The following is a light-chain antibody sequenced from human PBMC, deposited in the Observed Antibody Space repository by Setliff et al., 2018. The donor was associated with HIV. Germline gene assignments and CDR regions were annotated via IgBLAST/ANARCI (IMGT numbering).Light chain of an antibody. CDR3: SSYTISSTLV. V-gene: IGLV2-14*01. CDR2: DVS. CDR1: SSDVGGYNY. Sequence: QSVLTQPASVSGSPGQSITISCTGTSSDVGGYNYVSWYQQHPGKAPKLMIYDVSKRPSGVSNRFSGSKSANTASLTISGLQAEDGADYYCSSYTISSTLVFGGGTKGTVL. J-gene: IGLJ2*01.